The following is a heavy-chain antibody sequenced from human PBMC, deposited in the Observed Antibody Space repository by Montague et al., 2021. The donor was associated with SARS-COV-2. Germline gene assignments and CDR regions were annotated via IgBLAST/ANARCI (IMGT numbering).Heavy chain of an antibody. CDR1: GFTFRSYA. J-gene: IGHJ4*02. D-gene: IGHD2-2*01. V-gene: IGHV3-30*04. CDR3: ARPLGGGYQLLCDY. CDR2: ISYDGSNK. Sequence: SLRLSCAASGFTFRSYAMHWVRQAPGKGLEWVAVISYDGSNKYYADSVKGRFTISRDNSKNTLYLQMNSLRAEDTAVYYCARPLGGGYQLLCDYWGQGTLVTVSS.